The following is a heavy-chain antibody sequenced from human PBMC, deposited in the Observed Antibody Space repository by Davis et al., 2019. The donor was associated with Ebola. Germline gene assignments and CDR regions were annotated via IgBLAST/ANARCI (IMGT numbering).Heavy chain of an antibody. D-gene: IGHD4-17*01. V-gene: IGHV4-34*01. CDR1: GGSFSGYY. CDR3: ARVLGNGDLLLDY. CDR2: MDHSGNT. J-gene: IGHJ4*02. Sequence: SETLSLTCAVHGGSFSGYYWSWIRQPPGKGLEWIGEMDHSGNTNYNPSLKSRVTISIDTSKKQISLNLTSVTAADTAVYYCARVLGNGDLLLDYWGQGTLVTVSS.